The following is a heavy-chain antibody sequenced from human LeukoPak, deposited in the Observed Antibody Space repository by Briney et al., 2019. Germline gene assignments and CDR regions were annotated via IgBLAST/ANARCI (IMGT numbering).Heavy chain of an antibody. CDR2: INHSGST. CDR3: ARDDAGDGYNLNWFDP. D-gene: IGHD5-24*01. CDR1: GGSFSGYY. V-gene: IGHV4-34*01. J-gene: IGHJ5*02. Sequence: PSETLSLTCAVYGGSFSGYYWSWIRQPPGKGLEWIGEINHSGSTNYNPSLKSRVTISVDTSKNQFSLKLSSVTAADTAVYYCARDDAGDGYNLNWFDPWGQGTPVTVSS.